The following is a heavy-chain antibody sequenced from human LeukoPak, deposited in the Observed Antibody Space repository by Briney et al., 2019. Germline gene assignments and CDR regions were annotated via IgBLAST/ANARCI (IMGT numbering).Heavy chain of an antibody. Sequence: GGSLRLSCAASGFTFSSYGMHWVRQAPGKGLEWVSVIYSGGSTYYADSVKGRFTISRHNSKNTLYLQMNSLRAEDTAVYYCARDAFDIWGQGTMVTVSS. J-gene: IGHJ3*02. V-gene: IGHV3-53*04. CDR2: IYSGGST. CDR3: ARDAFDI. CDR1: GFTFSSYG.